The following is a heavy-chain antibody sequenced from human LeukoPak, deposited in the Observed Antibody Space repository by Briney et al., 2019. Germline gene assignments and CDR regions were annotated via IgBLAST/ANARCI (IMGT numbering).Heavy chain of an antibody. V-gene: IGHV3-43*02. J-gene: IGHJ4*02. D-gene: IGHD4-17*01. CDR1: GFTFDDYA. Sequence: GESLRLSCAASGFTFDDYAMHWVRQAPGKGLEWVSLISGDGTRTYYADSVKGRFTISRDNSKNSLYLQMNSLGTADTALYYCAKVPDYGDFIFDYWGQGTLVTVSS. CDR3: AKVPDYGDFIFDY. CDR2: ISGDGTRT.